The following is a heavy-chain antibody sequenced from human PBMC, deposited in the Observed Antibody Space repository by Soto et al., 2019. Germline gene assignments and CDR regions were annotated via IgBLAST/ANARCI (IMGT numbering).Heavy chain of an antibody. D-gene: IGHD1-7*01. CDR2: INHSGST. CDR3: ARWGLKTGTILSHYYYHYGMDV. CDR1: GGSFSGYY. V-gene: IGHV4-34*01. J-gene: IGHJ6*02. Sequence: SETLSLTCAVYGGSFSGYYWSWIRKHPGKGLEWIGEINHSGSTNYNPSLKSRVTISVDTAKNQFSLKLSSVTAADTAVYYCARWGLKTGTILSHYYYHYGMDVWGQGTTVTVSS.